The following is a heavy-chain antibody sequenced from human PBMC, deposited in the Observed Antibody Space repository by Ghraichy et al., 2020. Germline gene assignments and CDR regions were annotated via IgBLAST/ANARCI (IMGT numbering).Heavy chain of an antibody. J-gene: IGHJ4*02. CDR2: ISSSGGST. CDR1: GFTFSSYA. V-gene: IGHV3-23*01. CDR3: AKVPGSSGWSSRLFAC. Sequence: GGSLRLSCVASGFTFSSYAMSWVCQAPGKGLEWVSVISSSGGSTYYADSVKGRFTISRDNSKNTLYLQMNSLRAEDTAVYYCAKVPGSSGWSSRLFACWGQGTLVTVSS. D-gene: IGHD6-19*01.